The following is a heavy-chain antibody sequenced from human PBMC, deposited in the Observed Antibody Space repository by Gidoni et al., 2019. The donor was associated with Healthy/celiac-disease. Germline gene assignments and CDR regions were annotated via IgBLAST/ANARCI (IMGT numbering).Heavy chain of an antibody. CDR2: INPRGNT. CDR3: ASLPYSSSYFGWFDP. V-gene: IGHV4-34*01. D-gene: IGHD6-13*01. CDR1: GGSLRGYY. Sequence: QVQLQQWGAGLLKPSETLSLTCAVYGGSLRGYYWSWIRQPPGKGLEWIGEINPRGNTNYNPSLKSRVTISVDTSKNQFSLKLSSVTAADTAVYYCASLPYSSSYFGWFDPWGQGTLVTVSS. J-gene: IGHJ5*02.